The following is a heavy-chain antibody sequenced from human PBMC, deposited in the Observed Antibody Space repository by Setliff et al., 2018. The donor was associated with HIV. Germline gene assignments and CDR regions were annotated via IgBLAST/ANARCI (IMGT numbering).Heavy chain of an antibody. CDR2: ISSSSYYI. Sequence: KSGGSLRLSCAASGFSVSNYHMHWVRQAPGKGLEWVSSISSSSYYIYYADSVKGRFIISRDNAKNSLFLQMNSLRAADTAVYYCASIELAAMVPVDYWGQGTLVTVSS. V-gene: IGHV3-21*01. D-gene: IGHD5-18*01. CDR3: ASIELAAMVPVDY. J-gene: IGHJ4*02. CDR1: GFSVSNYH.